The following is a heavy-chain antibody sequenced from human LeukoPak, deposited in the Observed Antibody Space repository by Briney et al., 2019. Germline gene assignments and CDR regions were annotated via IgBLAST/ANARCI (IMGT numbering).Heavy chain of an antibody. V-gene: IGHV1-69*13. CDR2: IIPIFGTA. CDR3: AXXQWGSSGLGDYFDY. Sequence: ASVKVSCKASGGTFSSYAISWVRQAPGQGLEWMGGIIPIFGTANYAQKFRGRVTITADESTSTAYMELSSLRSEDTDVYYCAXXQWGSSGLGDYFDYWGQGTLVTVSS. CDR1: GGTFSSYA. J-gene: IGHJ4*02. D-gene: IGHD3-22*01.